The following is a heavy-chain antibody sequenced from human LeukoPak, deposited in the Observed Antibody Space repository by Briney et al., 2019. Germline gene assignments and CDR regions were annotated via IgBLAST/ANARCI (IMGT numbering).Heavy chain of an antibody. CDR2: IYPGDSDT. CDR3: ARHTFDDYGDYSNWFDP. J-gene: IGHJ5*02. V-gene: IGHV5-51*01. Sequence: PGESLKISCKGSGYSFTSYWIGWVRQMPGKGLEWMGIIYPGDSDTRNSPSFQSQVTIPADKSIRTAYLQWSSLKASETAMYYFARHTFDDYGDYSNWFDPWGQGTLVTVSS. D-gene: IGHD4-17*01. CDR1: GYSFTSYW.